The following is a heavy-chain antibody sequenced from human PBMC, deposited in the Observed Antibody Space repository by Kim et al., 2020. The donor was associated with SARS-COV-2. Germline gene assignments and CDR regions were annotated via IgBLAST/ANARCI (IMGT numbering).Heavy chain of an antibody. D-gene: IGHD3-16*01. Sequence: GGSLRLSCAASGFTFSDYSMNWVRRAPGKGLEWISSISSGSSYIFYADSVKGRFTISRDNAKNSLYLQMNSLRPEDTAVYYCARDLGRDGPEVHPDYWAQGTLVTVSS. CDR1: GFTFSDYS. J-gene: IGHJ4*02. CDR2: ISSGSSYI. CDR3: ARDLGRDGPEVHPDY. V-gene: IGHV3-21*01.